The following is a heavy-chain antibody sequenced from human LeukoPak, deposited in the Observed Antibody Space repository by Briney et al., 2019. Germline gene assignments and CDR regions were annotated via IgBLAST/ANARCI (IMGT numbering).Heavy chain of an antibody. V-gene: IGHV1-2*02. CDR1: GYTFTAYY. CDR2: IHPNSGGT. Sequence: ASVKVSCKASGYTFTAYYLHWVRQAPGQGLEWMGWIHPNSGGTNYAQNFQGRVSMSTDTSISTVYMELSRLRSDDTAVYYCARDYYGSGTYYKDYWGQGTLVTVSS. CDR3: ARDYYGSGTYYKDY. J-gene: IGHJ4*02. D-gene: IGHD3-10*01.